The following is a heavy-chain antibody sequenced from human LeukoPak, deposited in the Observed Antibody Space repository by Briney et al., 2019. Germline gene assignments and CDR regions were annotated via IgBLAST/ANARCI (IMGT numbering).Heavy chain of an antibody. CDR3: ALYYDFWSGYYY. V-gene: IGHV4-38-2*02. CDR2: IYHSGST. CDR1: GYSISSGYY. J-gene: IGHJ4*02. D-gene: IGHD3-3*01. Sequence: SETLSLTCTVSGYSISSGYYWGWIRQPPGQGLEWIGSIYHSGSTYYNPSLKSRVTISVDTSKNQFSLKLSSVTAADTAVYYCALYYDFWSGYYYWGQGTLVTVSS.